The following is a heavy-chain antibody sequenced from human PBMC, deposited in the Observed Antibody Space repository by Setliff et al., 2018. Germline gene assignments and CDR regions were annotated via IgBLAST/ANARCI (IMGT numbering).Heavy chain of an antibody. Sequence: GESLKISCKGSGYSFSNFWIGRVRQMPGRGLEWMGIIYPGDSDARYSPSFRGQVTISVDKSISTAYLQWRSLKASDIAMYYCARVGYNSFFDYWGQGTLVTVSS. V-gene: IGHV5-51*01. D-gene: IGHD5-12*01. J-gene: IGHJ4*02. CDR3: ARVGYNSFFDY. CDR1: GYSFSNFW. CDR2: IYPGDSDA.